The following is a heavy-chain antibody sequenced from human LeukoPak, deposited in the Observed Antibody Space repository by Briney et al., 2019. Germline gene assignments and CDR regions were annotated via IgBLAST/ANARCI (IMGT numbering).Heavy chain of an antibody. Sequence: PGGSLRLSCAASGFTFSSYAMNWVRQAPGKGLEWVSVISGSGGTTYYADSVKGRLTISRDDSKNMLYLQMNSLRAGDTAVYYCAKRVGGVNNFDYWGQGTLVTVSS. CDR1: GFTFSSYA. J-gene: IGHJ4*02. V-gene: IGHV3-23*01. CDR2: ISGSGGTT. D-gene: IGHD3-16*01. CDR3: AKRVGGVNNFDY.